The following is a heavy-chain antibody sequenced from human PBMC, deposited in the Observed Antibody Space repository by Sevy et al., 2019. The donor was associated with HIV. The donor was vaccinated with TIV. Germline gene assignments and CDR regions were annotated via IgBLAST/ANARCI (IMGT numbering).Heavy chain of an antibody. CDR2: IRFDASTK. Sequence: GGSLRLSCAASGFTFSNYGMHWVRQAPGKGLEWVALIRFDASTKYYKDSVKCRFTVSRDNAKNILYLQMNSLRPEDTAVYYCAKDLTGRYTSSSGDFDYWGQGTLVTVSS. V-gene: IGHV3-30*02. CDR3: AKDLTGRYTSSSGDFDY. CDR1: GFTFSNYG. J-gene: IGHJ4*02. D-gene: IGHD6-6*01.